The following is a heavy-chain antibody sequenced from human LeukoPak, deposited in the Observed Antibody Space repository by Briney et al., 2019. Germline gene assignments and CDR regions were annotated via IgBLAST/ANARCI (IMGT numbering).Heavy chain of an antibody. CDR2: INPNSGGT. J-gene: IGHJ4*02. Sequence: GASVKVSCKASGYTFTGYYMHWVRQAPGQGLEWMGWINPNSGGTNYAQKFQGRVTMTRDTSISTAYMELSRLRSDDTAVYYCAREGPYCSSTSCYFDYWGQGTLVTVSS. D-gene: IGHD2-2*01. CDR3: AREGPYCSSTSCYFDY. V-gene: IGHV1-2*02. CDR1: GYTFTGYY.